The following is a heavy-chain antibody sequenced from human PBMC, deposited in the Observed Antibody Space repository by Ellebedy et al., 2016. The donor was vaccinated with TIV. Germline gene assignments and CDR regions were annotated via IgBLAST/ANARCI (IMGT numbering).Heavy chain of an antibody. Sequence: GESLKISCAASGFTFSSYAMSWVRQAPGKGLEWVSAISGSGGSTYYADSVKGRFTISRDNSKNTLYLQMNSLRAEDTAVYYCASRYHCTNGVCYTRLIWYFDLWGRGTLVAVSS. CDR2: ISGSGGST. D-gene: IGHD2-8*01. J-gene: IGHJ2*01. CDR3: ASRYHCTNGVCYTRLIWYFDL. CDR1: GFTFSSYA. V-gene: IGHV3-23*01.